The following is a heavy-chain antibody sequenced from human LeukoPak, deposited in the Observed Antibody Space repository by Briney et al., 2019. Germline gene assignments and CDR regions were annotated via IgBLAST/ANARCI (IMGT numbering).Heavy chain of an antibody. J-gene: IGHJ4*02. CDR2: ISSSSSYI. D-gene: IGHD1-7*01. V-gene: IGHV3-21*01. CDR1: GFTFSSYS. CDR3: ARGSMNYAVFDY. Sequence: PGGSLRLSCAASGFTFSSYSMNWVRQAPGEGLEWVSSISSSSSYIYYADSVKGRFTISRDNAKNSLYLQMNSLRAEDTAVYYCARGSMNYAVFDYWGQGTLVTVSS.